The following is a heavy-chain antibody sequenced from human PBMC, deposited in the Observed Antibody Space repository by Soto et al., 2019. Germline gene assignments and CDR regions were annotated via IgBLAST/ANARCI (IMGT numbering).Heavy chain of an antibody. V-gene: IGHV4-39*01. CDR2: IYYSGST. Sequence: QLQLQESGPGLVKPSETLSLTCTVSGGSISSSSYYWGWIRQPPGKGLEWIGSIYYSGSTYYNPSLKGRVPISVDTSKNQFSLKLSSVTAADTAVYYCAREYSSSTASYYYYYGMDVWGQGTTVTVSS. J-gene: IGHJ6*02. D-gene: IGHD6-6*01. CDR1: GGSISSSSYY. CDR3: AREYSSSTASYYYYYGMDV.